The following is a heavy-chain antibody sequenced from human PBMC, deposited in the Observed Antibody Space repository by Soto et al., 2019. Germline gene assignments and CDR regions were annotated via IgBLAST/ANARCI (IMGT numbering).Heavy chain of an antibody. D-gene: IGHD2-21*01. V-gene: IGHV1-69*08. Sequence: QVQLVQSGAEVKKPGSSVKVSCKASGGTFSNYTVSWVRQAPGQGLEWMGRIIPILGIGNYAQKFQGRVTIIADRSTSTVYMELSSLRSEDTAIYFCAREVAVGDHDAFDIWGQGTTVTVAS. CDR3: AREVAVGDHDAFDI. CDR2: IIPILGIG. CDR1: GGTFSNYT. J-gene: IGHJ3*02.